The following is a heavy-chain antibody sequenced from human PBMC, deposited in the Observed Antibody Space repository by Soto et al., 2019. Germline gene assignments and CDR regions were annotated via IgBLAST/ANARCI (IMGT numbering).Heavy chain of an antibody. CDR1: GYTFTGYY. V-gene: IGHV1-2*04. Sequence: GASVKVSCKASGYTFTGYYMHWVRQAPGQGLEWMGWINPNSGGTNYAQKFQGWVTMTRDTSISTAYMELSRLRSDDTAVYYCAREALRYFDWLIIEGGGAFDIWGQGTMGTVSS. J-gene: IGHJ3*02. D-gene: IGHD3-9*01. CDR2: INPNSGGT. CDR3: AREALRYFDWLIIEGGGAFDI.